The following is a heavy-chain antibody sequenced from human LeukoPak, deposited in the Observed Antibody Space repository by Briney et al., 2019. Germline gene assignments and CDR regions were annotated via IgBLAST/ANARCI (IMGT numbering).Heavy chain of an antibody. CDR1: GYTFTSYA. J-gene: IGHJ5*02. Sequence: ASVKVSCKASGYTFTSYAISWARQAPGQGLECMGWISAYNGNTYYAQNFRGRVTMTADTSTSTAYMELRSLRSDDTAVYYCARVSYNWFDPWGQGTLLTVS. V-gene: IGHV1-18*01. CDR2: ISAYNGNT. CDR3: ARVSYNWFDP. D-gene: IGHD6-6*01.